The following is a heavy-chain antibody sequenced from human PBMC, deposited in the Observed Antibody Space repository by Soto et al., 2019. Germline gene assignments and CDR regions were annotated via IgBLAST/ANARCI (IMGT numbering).Heavy chain of an antibody. CDR2: ISANDGNT. V-gene: IGHV1-18*01. Sequence: QVQLVQSGAEVKKPGASVKVSCKASGYTFTSYGISWVRQAPGQGLEWMGWISANDGNTNYAQKLQGRVTMTTDTSTRTAYMELRSLRFDDTAVYYCARARGYGGPGGYWGQGTLVTVSS. D-gene: IGHD4-17*01. CDR1: GYTFTSYG. J-gene: IGHJ4*02. CDR3: ARARGYGGPGGY.